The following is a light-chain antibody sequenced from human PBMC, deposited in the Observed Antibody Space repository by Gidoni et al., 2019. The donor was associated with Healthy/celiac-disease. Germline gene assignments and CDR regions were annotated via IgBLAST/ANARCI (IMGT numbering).Light chain of an antibody. CDR1: QSVSSSY. J-gene: IGKJ1*01. Sequence: EIVLTQSPGTLSFSPGERATLSCRASQSVSSSYLAWYQQKPGQAPRLLIYGASSRATGIPDRFSGSGSGKDFTLTISRLEPEDFAVYYCQQYGSSPGWTFGQGTKVEIK. V-gene: IGKV3-20*01. CDR2: GAS. CDR3: QQYGSSPGWT.